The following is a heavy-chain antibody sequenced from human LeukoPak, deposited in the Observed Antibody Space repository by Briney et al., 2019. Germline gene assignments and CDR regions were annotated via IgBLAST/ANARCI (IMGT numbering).Heavy chain of an antibody. J-gene: IGHJ4*02. Sequence: GGSLRLSCAASGFTFSSYGMHWVRQAPGKGLEWVAVIWYDGSNKYYADSVKGRFTISRDNSKNTLYLQMNSLRAEDTAVYYCARDLVFKGPNGSYLDYWGQGTLVTVSS. CDR3: ARDLVFKGPNGSYLDY. CDR1: GFTFSSYG. D-gene: IGHD1-26*01. V-gene: IGHV3-33*01. CDR2: IWYDGSNK.